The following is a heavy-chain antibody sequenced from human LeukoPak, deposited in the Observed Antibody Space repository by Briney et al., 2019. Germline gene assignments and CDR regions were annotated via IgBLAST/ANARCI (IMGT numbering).Heavy chain of an antibody. D-gene: IGHD3-10*01. J-gene: IGHJ6*03. CDR1: GGSFSGYY. CDR3: ARVEEGYGSGRRENYYYYYMDV. CDR2: IHYSGST. V-gene: IGHV4-59*01. Sequence: SETLSLTCAVYGGSFSGYYWSWIRQPPGKGLEWRGYIHYSGSTNYNPSLKSRVTISVDTSKNQFSLKLNSVTAADTAVYYCARVEEGYGSGRRENYYYYYMDVWGKGTTVTISS.